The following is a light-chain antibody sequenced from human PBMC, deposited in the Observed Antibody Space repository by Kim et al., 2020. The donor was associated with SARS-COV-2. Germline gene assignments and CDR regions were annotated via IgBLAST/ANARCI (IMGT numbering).Light chain of an antibody. Sequence: QSVLTQPPSASGTPGQNIIISCSGRTSNIGSNTVSWYQQLPGTAPQLLIYSNNQRPSGVPDRFSASKSGTSASLAITGLQSDDEADYYCAVWDDTLSGVEFGGGTQLTVL. V-gene: IGLV1-44*01. CDR1: TSNIGSNT. J-gene: IGLJ2*01. CDR2: SNN. CDR3: AVWDDTLSGVE.